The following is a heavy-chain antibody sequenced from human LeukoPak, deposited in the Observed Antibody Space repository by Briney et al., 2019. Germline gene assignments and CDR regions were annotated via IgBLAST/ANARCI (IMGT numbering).Heavy chain of an antibody. Sequence: ASVKVSCKASGGTFSSYAISWVRQAPGQGLEWMGRIIPILGIANYAQKFQGRVTITADKSTSTVYMELSSLRSEDTAVYYCARDIEEKGIAASDFDYWGQGTLVSVSS. CDR3: ARDIEEKGIAASDFDY. CDR2: IIPILGIA. D-gene: IGHD6-13*01. V-gene: IGHV1-69*04. CDR1: GGTFSSYA. J-gene: IGHJ4*02.